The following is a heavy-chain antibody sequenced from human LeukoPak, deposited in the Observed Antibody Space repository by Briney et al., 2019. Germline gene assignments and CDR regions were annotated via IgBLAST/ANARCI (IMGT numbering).Heavy chain of an antibody. D-gene: IGHD2-15*01. Sequence: TLSLTCTVSGGGISSGGYYWSWIRQHPGKGLEWIGYIYYNGNTYYNPSLNSRLTISVDTSKNQFSLKLSSVTAADTAVYYCARDQVSDCSGGSCYFDYWGQGTLVTVSS. CDR3: ARDQVSDCSGGSCYFDY. V-gene: IGHV4-31*03. J-gene: IGHJ4*02. CDR2: IYYNGNT. CDR1: GGGISSGGYY.